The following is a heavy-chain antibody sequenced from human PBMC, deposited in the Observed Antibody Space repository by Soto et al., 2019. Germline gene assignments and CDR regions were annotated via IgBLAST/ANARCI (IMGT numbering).Heavy chain of an antibody. D-gene: IGHD3-22*01. CDR1: GGSISSYY. Sequence: SETLSLTCTVSGGSISSYYWSWIRQPPGKGLEWIGYIYYSGSTNYNPSLKSRVTISVDTSKNQFSLKLSSVTAADTAAYYCVGIGADSGYVAYWGRGTRDTVSP. J-gene: IGHJ4*02. CDR2: IYYSGST. CDR3: VGIGADSGYVAY. V-gene: IGHV4-59*12.